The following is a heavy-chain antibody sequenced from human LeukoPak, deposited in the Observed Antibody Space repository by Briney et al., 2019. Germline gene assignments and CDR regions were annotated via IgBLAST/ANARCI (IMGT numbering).Heavy chain of an antibody. CDR3: ARDCGGDCYPTHYYFDY. J-gene: IGHJ4*02. V-gene: IGHV1-2*02. Sequence: ASVRVSCKASGYTFTDYYMHWVRQAPGKGLEWMGWINPNSGGTNYAQKFQGRVTLTRDTSLTTAYMDLNSLTSDDTAAYYCARDCGGDCYPTHYYFDYWGQGTLVAVSS. CDR1: GYTFTDYY. D-gene: IGHD2-21*02. CDR2: INPNSGGT.